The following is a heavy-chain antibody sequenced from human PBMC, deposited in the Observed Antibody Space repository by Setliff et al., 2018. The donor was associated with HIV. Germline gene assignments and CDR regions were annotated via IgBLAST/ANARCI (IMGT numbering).Heavy chain of an antibody. Sequence: LRLSCAASGFTFSTYNMNWVRQAPGKGLEWVSYISSSSDSIYYADSVRGRFTVSRDNAKNSLYLQMNILGAEDTAVYYCATDVDTATVFWGSHYLDYWGQGTLVTVSS. J-gene: IGHJ4*02. CDR3: ATDVDTATVFWGSHYLDY. V-gene: IGHV3-48*04. CDR1: GFTFSTYN. CDR2: ISSSSDSI. D-gene: IGHD5-18*01.